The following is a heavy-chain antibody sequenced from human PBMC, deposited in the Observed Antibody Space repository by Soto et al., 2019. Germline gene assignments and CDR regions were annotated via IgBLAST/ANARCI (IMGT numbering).Heavy chain of an antibody. J-gene: IGHJ4*02. D-gene: IGHD6-13*01. Sequence: QITLKDSGPTLVKPTQTLTLTCTFSGFSLSTSGVGVGWFRQPPGKDLEWLALIYWNDDKRYSPSLKSKLTITKDTSKNQVVLTMTNVVPVDTATYYCAHSKDYSSRWYTLDFDYWGQGALVTVSS. CDR3: AHSKDYSSRWYTLDFDY. V-gene: IGHV2-5*01. CDR2: IYWNDDK. CDR1: GFSLSTSGVG.